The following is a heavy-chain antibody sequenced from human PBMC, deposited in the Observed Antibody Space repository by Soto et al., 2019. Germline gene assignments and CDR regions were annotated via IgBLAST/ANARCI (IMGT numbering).Heavy chain of an antibody. CDR1: GDSISNYY. J-gene: IGHJ4*02. D-gene: IGHD5-18*01. CDR2: FYNSGNT. Sequence: PSETLSLTCTVSGDSISNYYWTWIRQPPGKGLEWIGCFYNSGNTNYNPSLKSRVTISVDTSNNQFSLRVNSVTAADTAGYYCARGYGRIFDYWGQGTLVTVSS. V-gene: IGHV4-59*01. CDR3: ARGYGRIFDY.